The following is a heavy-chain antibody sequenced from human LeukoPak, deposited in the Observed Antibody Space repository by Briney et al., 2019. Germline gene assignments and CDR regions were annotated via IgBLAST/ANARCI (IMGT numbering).Heavy chain of an antibody. CDR1: GYTFTAYY. CDR3: ARLVTAGTGHGFDP. Sequence: GASVKVSCKASGYTFTAYYMHWVRLAPGQGLEWMGWINPDSGGSNYAQKFQDWVTMTRDTSISTAYLELSRLRSDDTAVYYCARLVTAGTGHGFDPWGQGTLVTVSS. V-gene: IGHV1-2*04. J-gene: IGHJ5*02. D-gene: IGHD6-13*01. CDR2: INPDSGGS.